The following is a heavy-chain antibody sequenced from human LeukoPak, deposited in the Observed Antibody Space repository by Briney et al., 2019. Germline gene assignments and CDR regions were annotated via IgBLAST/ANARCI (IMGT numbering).Heavy chain of an antibody. J-gene: IGHJ4*02. Sequence: GGSLRLSCAASGFTFSTYAMHWVRQAPGKGLEWVAAISYDGSSKYYADSVKGRFTISRDNSKNTLYLQMNSLRREDTATYYCARDIQGSWSHFFDYWGQGTLVTVSS. CDR1: GFTFSTYA. CDR3: ARDIQGSWSHFFDY. V-gene: IGHV3-30-3*01. D-gene: IGHD6-13*01. CDR2: ISYDGSSK.